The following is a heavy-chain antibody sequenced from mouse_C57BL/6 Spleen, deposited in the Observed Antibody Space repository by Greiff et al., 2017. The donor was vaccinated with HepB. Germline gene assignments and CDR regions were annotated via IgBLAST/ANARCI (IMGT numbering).Heavy chain of an antibody. CDR3: ASGGYYCSSTGYWYCDV. J-gene: IGHJ1*03. V-gene: IGHV3-6*01. CDR2: ISYDGSN. CDR1: GYSITSGYY. Sequence: EVKLQESGPGLVKPSQSLSLTCSVTGYSITSGYYWNWIRQFPGNKLEWMGYISYDGSNNYNTSLKNRISITRDTSKNQFFLKLNSVTTEDTATYYCASGGYYCSSTGYWYCDVWGTGTTVTVSS. D-gene: IGHD1-1*01.